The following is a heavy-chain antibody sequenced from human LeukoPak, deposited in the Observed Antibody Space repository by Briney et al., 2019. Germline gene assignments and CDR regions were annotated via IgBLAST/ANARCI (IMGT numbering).Heavy chain of an antibody. J-gene: IGHJ3*02. V-gene: IGHV4-59*01. D-gene: IGHD4-17*01. CDR2: IYYSGST. Sequence: SETLSLTCTVSGGSISSYYWSWIRQPPGKGLEWIGYIYYSGSTNYNPSLKSRVTISIDTSKNQFSLKLTSVTAADTAVYYCARDLVTVTKGFDIWGQGTMVSVSS. CDR1: GGSISSYY. CDR3: ARDLVTVTKGFDI.